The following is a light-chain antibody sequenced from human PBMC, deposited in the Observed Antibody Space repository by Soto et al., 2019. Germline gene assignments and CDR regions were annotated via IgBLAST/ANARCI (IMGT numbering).Light chain of an antibody. CDR1: QSISTW. CDR2: KAS. Sequence: DIQMTQSPSTLSASVGDRVTITCRASQSISTWLAWYQQKPGKAPNLLIYKASSLESGVPSSYSDSGSGTEFTLTISSLQSADFVTYYSQLYNTDPYTFGQGTNLEIK. CDR3: QLYNTDPYT. V-gene: IGKV1-5*03. J-gene: IGKJ2*01.